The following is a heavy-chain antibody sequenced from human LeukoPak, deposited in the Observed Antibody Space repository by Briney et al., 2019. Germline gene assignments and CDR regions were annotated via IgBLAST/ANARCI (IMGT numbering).Heavy chain of an antibody. V-gene: IGHV4-4*02. D-gene: IGHD5-12*01. CDR1: GFTFSSYG. J-gene: IGHJ4*02. Sequence: PGGSLRLSCAASGFTFSSYGMHWVRQPPGKGLEWIGEIYHSGSTNYNPSLKSRVTISVDKSKNRFSLKLSSVTAADTAVYYCARAVSGYDYLDYWGQGTLVTVSS. CDR3: ARAVSGYDYLDY. CDR2: IYHSGST.